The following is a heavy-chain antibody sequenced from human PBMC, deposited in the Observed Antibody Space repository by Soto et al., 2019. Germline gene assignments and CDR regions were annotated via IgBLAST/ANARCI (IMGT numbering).Heavy chain of an antibody. D-gene: IGHD3-22*01. CDR3: AKVRAYYFDSSGHLDY. V-gene: IGHV3-23*01. J-gene: IGHJ4*02. CDR2: ISAGGDSR. CDR1: GFTFSSYA. Sequence: SLRLSCAASGFTFSSYAMSWVRQAPGKGLEWVSGISAGGDSRYYADSVKGRFTISRDNSKNTLYLQMNGLRAEDTAVYYCAKVRAYYFDSSGHLDYWGQGALLIVSS.